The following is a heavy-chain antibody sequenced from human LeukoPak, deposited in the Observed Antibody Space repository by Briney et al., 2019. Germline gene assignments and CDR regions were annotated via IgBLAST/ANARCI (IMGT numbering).Heavy chain of an antibody. V-gene: IGHV4-38-2*02. CDR3: ARDIASVTPPSWFDP. D-gene: IGHD4-17*01. Sequence: PSETLSLTCTVSGYSISSGYYWGWIRQPPGKGLEWIGSIYHSGSTYYNPSLKSRVTISVDTSKNQFSLKLSSVTAADTAVYYCARDIASVTPPSWFDPWGQGTLVTVSS. CDR2: IYHSGST. CDR1: GYSISSGYY. J-gene: IGHJ5*02.